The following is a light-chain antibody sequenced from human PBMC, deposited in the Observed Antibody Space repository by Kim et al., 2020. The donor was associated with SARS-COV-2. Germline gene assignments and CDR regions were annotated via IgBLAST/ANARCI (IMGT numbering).Light chain of an antibody. CDR1: QNVNIW. V-gene: IGKV1-5*03. J-gene: IGKJ1*01. CDR2: KTA. Sequence: PASVGDTVTITCRASQNVNIWVAWYQQKPGQVPKLLIHKTAGLQRGVPSRFSGGGSGKDFTLTISSLQPDDFATYYCQQYHTHSTFGQGTKVDIK. CDR3: QQYHTHST.